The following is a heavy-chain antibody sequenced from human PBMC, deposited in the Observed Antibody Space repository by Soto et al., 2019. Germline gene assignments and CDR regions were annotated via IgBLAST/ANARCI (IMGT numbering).Heavy chain of an antibody. Sequence: VPLLESGGGLVQPGGSLRLSCAASGFTFSSYAMSWVRQAPGKGLEWVSIIGVGGGDRYYPESVKGRFTISRDNSRDTLYLEMNSLRDEDTAVYYCARVRFGELVWGQGTLVTVSS. CDR2: IGVGGGDR. CDR1: GFTFSSYA. D-gene: IGHD3-10*01. V-gene: IGHV3-23*01. J-gene: IGHJ4*02. CDR3: ARVRFGELV.